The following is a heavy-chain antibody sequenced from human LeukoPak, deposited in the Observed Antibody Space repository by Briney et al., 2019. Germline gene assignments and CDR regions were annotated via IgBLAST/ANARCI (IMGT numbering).Heavy chain of an antibody. CDR1: GGSISSYY. CDR2: IYYSGST. D-gene: IGHD3-9*01. CDR3: ARNYDILTEDAFDI. J-gene: IGHJ3*02. Sequence: SSETLSLTCTVSGGSISSYYWSWIRQPPGKGLEWIGYIYYSGSTYYNPSLKSRVTISVDTSKNQFSLKLSSVTAADTAVYYCARNYDILTEDAFDIWGQGTMVTVSS. V-gene: IGHV4-59*12.